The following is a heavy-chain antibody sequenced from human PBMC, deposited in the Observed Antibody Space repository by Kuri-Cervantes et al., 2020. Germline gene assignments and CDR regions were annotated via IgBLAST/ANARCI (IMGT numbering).Heavy chain of an antibody. V-gene: IGHV3-23*01. CDR1: GFTFSSYS. Sequence: GESLKISCAASGFTFSSYSMNWVRQAPGKGLEWVSAISGSGGSTYYADSVKGRFTISRDNSKSTLYLQMNSLRAEDTAVYYCARGEGYDFWSGYLSDYYYGMDVWGQGTTVTVSS. J-gene: IGHJ6*02. CDR3: ARGEGYDFWSGYLSDYYYGMDV. CDR2: ISGSGGST. D-gene: IGHD3-3*01.